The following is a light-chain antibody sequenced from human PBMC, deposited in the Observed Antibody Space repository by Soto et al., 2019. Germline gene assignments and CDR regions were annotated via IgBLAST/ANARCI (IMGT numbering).Light chain of an antibody. CDR3: SSFTSSSTYV. J-gene: IGLJ1*01. V-gene: IGLV2-14*03. Sequence: QSALTQPASVSGSPGQSITISCTGTSSDVGFYNYVSWYQHHPGNAPKLMIYDVSNRPSGVSNRFSGSKSGNTASLTISGLQGEDEADYYCSSFTSSSTYVFGTGTKLTVL. CDR1: SSDVGFYNY. CDR2: DVS.